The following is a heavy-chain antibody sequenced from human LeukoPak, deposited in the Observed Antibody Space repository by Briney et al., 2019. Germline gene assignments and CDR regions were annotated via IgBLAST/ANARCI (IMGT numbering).Heavy chain of an antibody. V-gene: IGHV3-30-3*01. Sequence: GRSLRLSCAASGFTFSSYAMHWVRQAPGKGLEWVAVISYDGSNKYYADSVKGRFTISRDNSKNTLYLQMNSLRAEDTAVYYCARGGWLQFEEDYFDYWGQGTLVTVSS. CDR3: ARGGWLQFEEDYFDY. CDR1: GFTFSSYA. J-gene: IGHJ4*02. D-gene: IGHD5-24*01. CDR2: ISYDGSNK.